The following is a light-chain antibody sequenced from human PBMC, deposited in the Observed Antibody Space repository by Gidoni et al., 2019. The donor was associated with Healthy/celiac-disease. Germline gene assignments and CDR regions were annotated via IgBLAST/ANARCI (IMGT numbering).Light chain of an antibody. Sequence: EIALTQSPATLSLSPGERATLSCGASQSVSSSYLDWYQQKPGLAPRLLSYYESSRAAGIPDRFSGSGSRTDFTLTISRLEREDIAVYYCQRYGSSPITCGQGTRLEIK. CDR2: YES. CDR3: QRYGSSPIT. V-gene: IGKV3D-20*01. J-gene: IGKJ5*01. CDR1: QSVSSSY.